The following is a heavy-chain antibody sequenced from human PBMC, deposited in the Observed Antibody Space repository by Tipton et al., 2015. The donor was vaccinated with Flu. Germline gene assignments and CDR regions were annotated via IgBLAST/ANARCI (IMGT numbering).Heavy chain of an antibody. CDR2: IYDTVTS. CDR3: ARARAPYYYYAMDV. D-gene: IGHD3-16*01. CDR1: DDSITSYY. V-gene: IGHV4-59*01. Sequence: TLSLTCTVSDDSITSYYWSWIRQPPGKGLEWIGYIYDTVTSNYNPSLKSRLTISVDSSKNQLSLKLTSVTAADTAVYYCARARAPYYYYAMDVWGQGTTVTVS. J-gene: IGHJ6*02.